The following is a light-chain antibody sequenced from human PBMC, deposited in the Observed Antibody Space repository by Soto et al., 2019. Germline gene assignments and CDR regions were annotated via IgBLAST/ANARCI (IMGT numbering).Light chain of an antibody. CDR3: QQYGSSPPLT. J-gene: IGKJ4*01. V-gene: IGKV3D-20*01. CDR2: DAS. Sequence: EIFLTQSPPPLHLSLWEIATLSRGASQSVSSYLAWYQQKPGQAPRPLIYDASNRATGIPARFSGSGSGTDFTLTISRLEPEDFAVYYCQQYGSSPPLTFGGGTKVDIK. CDR1: QSVSSY.